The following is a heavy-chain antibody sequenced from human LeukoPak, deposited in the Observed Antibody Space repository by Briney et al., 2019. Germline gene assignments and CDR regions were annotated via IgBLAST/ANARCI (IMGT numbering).Heavy chain of an antibody. CDR2: ISGSGGST. J-gene: IGHJ6*02. CDR3: ARDSVLVTAMVFYYYYGMDV. Sequence: PGGSLRLSCAASGFTFSSYAMSWVRQAPGKGLEWVSAISGSGGSTYYADSVKGRFTISRDNSKNTLYLQMNSLRAEDTAVYYCARDSVLVTAMVFYYYYGMDVWGQGTTVTVSS. D-gene: IGHD5-18*01. CDR1: GFTFSSYA. V-gene: IGHV3-23*01.